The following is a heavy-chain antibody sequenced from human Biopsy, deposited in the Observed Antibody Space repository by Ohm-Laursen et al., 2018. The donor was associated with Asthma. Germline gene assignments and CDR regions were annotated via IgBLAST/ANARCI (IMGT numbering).Heavy chain of an antibody. CDR2: IYYSGST. Sequence: SQTLSLTCTVSGGPISRSGYYWSWIRQHPGKGLEWIGYIYYSGSTYYNPSLKSRVTISVDTSKNQFSLNLSSVTAADTAVYYCARWGSFGFDYWGQGTLVTVSS. D-gene: IGHD7-27*01. V-gene: IGHV4-31*03. CDR1: GGPISRSGYY. CDR3: ARWGSFGFDY. J-gene: IGHJ4*02.